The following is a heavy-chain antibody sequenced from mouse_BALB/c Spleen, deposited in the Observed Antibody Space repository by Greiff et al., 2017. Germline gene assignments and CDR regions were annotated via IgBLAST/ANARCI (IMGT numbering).Heavy chain of an antibody. CDR3: ARGAYYGNLYAMDY. D-gene: IGHD2-10*01. Sequence: EVQLQQSGPELVKPGASVKISCKASGYTFTDYNMHWVKQSHGKSLEWIGYIYPYNGGTGYNQKFKSKATLTVDNSSSTAYMELRSLTSEDSAVYYCARGAYYGNLYAMDYWGQGTSVTVSS. CDR1: GYTFTDYN. V-gene: IGHV1S29*02. CDR2: IYPYNGGT. J-gene: IGHJ4*01.